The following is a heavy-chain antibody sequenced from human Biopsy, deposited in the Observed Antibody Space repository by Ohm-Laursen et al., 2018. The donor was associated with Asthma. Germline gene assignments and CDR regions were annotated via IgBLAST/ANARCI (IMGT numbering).Heavy chain of an antibody. CDR3: ARGPEWSGLDI. Sequence: GTLSLTCNIYGLSSSGYYWTWIRQPPGKGLEWIGESDHRGNTNTNPTLKSRVTISKDKSANEFSLKMRSVTAADTAIYYCARGPEWSGLDIWGQGTTVTVSS. V-gene: IGHV4-34*01. CDR1: GLSSSGYY. J-gene: IGHJ6*02. D-gene: IGHD3-3*01. CDR2: SDHRGNT.